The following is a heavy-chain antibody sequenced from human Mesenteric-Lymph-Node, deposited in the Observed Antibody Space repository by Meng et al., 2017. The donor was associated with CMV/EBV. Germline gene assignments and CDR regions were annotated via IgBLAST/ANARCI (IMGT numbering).Heavy chain of an antibody. CDR1: GFTFSDYY. V-gene: IGHV3-69-1*01. J-gene: IGHJ4*02. CDR2: ISSSSTI. CDR3: ARQTKDWSYDFDS. D-gene: IGHD3/OR15-3a*01. Sequence: GESLKISCAASGFTFSDYYMNWVRQAPGKGLEWVSSISSSSTIYYADSVKGRFTISRDNAKNSLYLQMNSLRAEDTAVYYCARQTKDWSYDFDSWGQGTLVTVSS.